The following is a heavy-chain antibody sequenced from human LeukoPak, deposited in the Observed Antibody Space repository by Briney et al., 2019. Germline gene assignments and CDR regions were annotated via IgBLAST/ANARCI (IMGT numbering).Heavy chain of an antibody. CDR2: ISYDESNK. J-gene: IGHJ6*02. CDR3: AKDLLWFGELFGPGMDV. CDR1: GLIFSSYG. V-gene: IGHV3-30*18. D-gene: IGHD3-10*01. Sequence: GGSLRLSCAASGLIFSSYGMHWVRQAPGKGLEWVAVISYDESNKYYADSVKGRFTISRENSKNTLYLQMNSLRGEDTAVYYCAKDLLWFGELFGPGMDVWGQGTTVTVSS.